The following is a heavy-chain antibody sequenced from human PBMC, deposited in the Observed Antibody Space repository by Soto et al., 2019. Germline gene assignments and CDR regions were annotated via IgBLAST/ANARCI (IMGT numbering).Heavy chain of an antibody. V-gene: IGHV3-23*01. CDR2: ISGSGGST. CDR1: GFTFSSYA. Sequence: RLSCAASGFTFSSYAMSWVRQAPGKGLEWVSAISGSGGSTYYADSVKGRFTISRDNSKNTLYLQMNSLRAEDTAVYYCAKDPYYYDSSGYYYAVDYWGQGTLVTVSS. CDR3: AKDPYYYDSSGYYYAVDY. J-gene: IGHJ4*02. D-gene: IGHD3-22*01.